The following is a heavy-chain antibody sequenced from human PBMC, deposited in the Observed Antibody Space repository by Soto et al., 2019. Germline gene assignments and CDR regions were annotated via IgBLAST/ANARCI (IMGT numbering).Heavy chain of an antibody. D-gene: IGHD4-17*01. Sequence: PSETLSLTCAVYGGSFSGYYWSWIRQPPGKGLEWIGEINHSGSTNYNPSLKSRVTISVDTSKNQFSLKLSSVTAADTAVHYCERGPSTTATSDYWGQGTLVPVSS. CDR3: ERGPSTTATSDY. J-gene: IGHJ4*02. CDR2: INHSGST. CDR1: GGSFSGYY. V-gene: IGHV4-34*01.